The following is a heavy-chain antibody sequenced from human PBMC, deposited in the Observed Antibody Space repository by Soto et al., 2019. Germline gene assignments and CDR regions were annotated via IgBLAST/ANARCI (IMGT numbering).Heavy chain of an antibody. CDR1: GGSISSYY. CDR2: LYSSGTT. V-gene: IGHV4-59*12. CDR3: ARGKGIATLHSRPGPSNWFDP. J-gene: IGHJ5*02. D-gene: IGHD6-13*01. Sequence: PSETLSLTCTVSGGSISSYYWSWIRQPPGKGLEYIGYLYSSGTTNYNPSLKSRVTISVDMSKNEVSLKLASVTAADTAVYYCARGKGIATLHSRPGPSNWFDPWGQGTLVTVSS.